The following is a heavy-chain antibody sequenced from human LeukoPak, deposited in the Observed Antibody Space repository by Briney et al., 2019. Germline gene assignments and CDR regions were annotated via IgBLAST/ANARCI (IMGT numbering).Heavy chain of an antibody. V-gene: IGHV3-23*01. D-gene: IGHD2-2*01. CDR3: SKWKAIVLVPEARSPIDY. CDR2: ISGSGVTT. J-gene: IGHJ4*02. CDR1: GFTFNNYG. Sequence: GGSLRLSCAASGFTFNNYGLSWVRQASGKGLEWVSAISGSGVTTYYADSVKGRFTISRDNSKNTLYLQMNSLRAEDTAVYYCSKWKAIVLVPEARSPIDYWGQGTLVTVSS.